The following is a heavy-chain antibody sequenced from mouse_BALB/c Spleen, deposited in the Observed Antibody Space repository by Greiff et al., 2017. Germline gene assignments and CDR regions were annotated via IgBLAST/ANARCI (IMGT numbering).Heavy chain of an antibody. CDR1: GFNIKDTY. J-gene: IGHJ1*01. Sequence: VQLQQSGAELVKPGASVKLSCTASGFNIKDTYMHWVKQRPEQGLEWIGRIDPANGNTKYDPKFQGKATITADTSSNPAYLQLSSLTSEDTAVYYCARDRWLLSYFDVWGAGTTVTVSS. CDR3: ARDRWLLSYFDV. V-gene: IGHV14-3*02. D-gene: IGHD2-3*01. CDR2: IDPANGNT.